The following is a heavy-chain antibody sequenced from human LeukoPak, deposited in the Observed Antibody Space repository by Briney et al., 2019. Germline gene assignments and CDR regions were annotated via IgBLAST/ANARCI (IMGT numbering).Heavy chain of an antibody. V-gene: IGHV5-51*01. CDR1: GYSFTSYW. CDR2: IYPGDSDT. CDR3: ARFPAVINYYYYYMDV. D-gene: IGHD4-11*01. J-gene: IGHJ6*03. Sequence: GESLKISCKGSGYSFTSYWIGWMRQMPGKGLEWMGIIYPGDSDTRYSPSFQGQVTISADKSISTAYLQWSSLKASDTAMYYCARFPAVINYYYYYMDVWGKGTTVTVSS.